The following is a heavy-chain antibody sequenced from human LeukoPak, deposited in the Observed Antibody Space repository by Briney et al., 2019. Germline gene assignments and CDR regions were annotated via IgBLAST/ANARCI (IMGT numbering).Heavy chain of an antibody. V-gene: IGHV1-69*04. CDR1: GGTFSSYA. CDR2: IIPILGIA. D-gene: IGHD6-13*01. J-gene: IGHJ4*02. Sequence: SVKVSCKASGGTFSSYAISWVRQAPGQGLEWMGRIIPILGIANYAQKFQGRVTITADKSTSTAYMELSSLRSEDTAVYYCARVKTGYSSSLRRAGFDYWGQGTLVTVSS. CDR3: ARVKTGYSSSLRRAGFDY.